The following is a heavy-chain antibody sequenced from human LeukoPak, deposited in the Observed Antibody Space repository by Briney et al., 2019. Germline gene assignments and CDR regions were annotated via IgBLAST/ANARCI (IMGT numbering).Heavy chain of an antibody. J-gene: IGHJ3*02. CDR1: GFTFSSYA. CDR2: ISYDGSNK. D-gene: IGHD3-10*01. V-gene: IGHV3-30-3*01. CDR3: ARGPPYLITMVRGVITLGAFDI. Sequence: GGSLRLSCAASGFTFSSYAMHWVRQAPGKGLEWVAVISYDGSNKYYADSVKGRFTISRDNSKNTLYLRMNSLRAEDTAVYYCARGPPYLITMVRGVITLGAFDIWGRGTMVTVSS.